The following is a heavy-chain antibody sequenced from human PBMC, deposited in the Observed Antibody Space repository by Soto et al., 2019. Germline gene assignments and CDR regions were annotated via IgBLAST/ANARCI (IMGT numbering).Heavy chain of an antibody. Sequence: EVQLVESGGGLVQPGGSLRLSCAASGFTVSSNYMSWVRQAPGKGLEWVSVIYSGGSTYYADSVKGRFTISRDKSKNTLYLQMNSLRAEDTAVYYCSRDERYCSGGSCYSYFDYGGQGTLVTVSS. D-gene: IGHD2-15*01. V-gene: IGHV3-66*01. CDR3: SRDERYCSGGSCYSYFDY. J-gene: IGHJ4*02. CDR1: GFTVSSNY. CDR2: IYSGGST.